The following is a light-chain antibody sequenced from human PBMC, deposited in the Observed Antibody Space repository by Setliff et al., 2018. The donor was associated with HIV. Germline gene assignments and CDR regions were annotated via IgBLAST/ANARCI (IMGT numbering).Light chain of an antibody. V-gene: IGLV3-21*03. Sequence: SYELTQPPSVSVAPGRTARITCGGNKIGRKSVHWYQQKPGQAPVLVVYDDSDQPSKISERFSGSKSGNMATLTINGVEAGDEGDYYCQVWDNNGDFYVFGSGTKVTV. CDR2: DDS. J-gene: IGLJ1*01. CDR3: QVWDNNGDFYV. CDR1: KIGRKS.